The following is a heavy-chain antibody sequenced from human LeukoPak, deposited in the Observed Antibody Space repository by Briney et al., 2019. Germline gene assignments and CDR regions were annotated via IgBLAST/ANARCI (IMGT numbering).Heavy chain of an antibody. CDR3: ARVVPAAILGGIDY. Sequence: SETLSLTCAVYGGSFSGYYWSWIRQPPGKGLEWIGEINHSGSTNYNPSLKSRVTISVDTSKNQFSLKLSSVTAADTAVYYCARVVPAAILGGIDYWGQGTLVTVSS. D-gene: IGHD2-2*02. CDR1: GGSFSGYY. J-gene: IGHJ4*02. CDR2: INHSGST. V-gene: IGHV4-34*01.